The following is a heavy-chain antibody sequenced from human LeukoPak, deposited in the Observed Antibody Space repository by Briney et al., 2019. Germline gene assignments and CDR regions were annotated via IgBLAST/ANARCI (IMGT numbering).Heavy chain of an antibody. Sequence: GASVKVSCKASGYTFTSYGISWVRQAPGQGLEWMGWISAYNGNTNYAQKLQGRVTMTTDTSTTTVYVELRGLRSDDTAVYFCASGRGAVASWRAFDIWGQGTMVTVSS. CDR1: GYTFTSYG. CDR2: ISAYNGNT. CDR3: ASGRGAVASWRAFDI. V-gene: IGHV1-18*01. J-gene: IGHJ3*02. D-gene: IGHD3-3*01.